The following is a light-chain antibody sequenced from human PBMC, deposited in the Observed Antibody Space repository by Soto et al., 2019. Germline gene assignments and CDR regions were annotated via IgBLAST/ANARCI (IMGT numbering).Light chain of an antibody. CDR2: STN. CDR3: VLYMGSGIWV. V-gene: IGLV8-61*01. CDR1: CGSVSTNYY. J-gene: IGLJ3*02. Sequence: QAVVTQEPSFSVSPGGTVTLTCGLSCGSVSTNYYPSWYQQTPGQAPRTLIYSTNTRSSGVPDRFSGSILGNKAALTITGAQADDESDYYCVLYMGSGIWVFGGGTKLTV.